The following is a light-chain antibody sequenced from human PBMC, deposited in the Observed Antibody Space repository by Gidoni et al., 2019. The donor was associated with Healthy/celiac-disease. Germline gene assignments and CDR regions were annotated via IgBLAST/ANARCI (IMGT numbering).Light chain of an antibody. CDR2: KAS. J-gene: IGKJ2*01. CDR3: QQYNSYPYT. V-gene: IGKV1-5*03. Sequence: DIQMTQTPSTLSASVGDRVTITCRASQSISSWLAWYQQKPGKAPKLLIYKASSLESGVPSRFSGSGSGTEFTLTISSLQPDDFATYYCQQYNSYPYTFGQGTKLEIK. CDR1: QSISSW.